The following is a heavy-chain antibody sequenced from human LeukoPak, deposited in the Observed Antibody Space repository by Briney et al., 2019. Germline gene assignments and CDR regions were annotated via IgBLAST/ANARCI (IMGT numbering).Heavy chain of an antibody. J-gene: IGHJ6*02. Sequence: PGGSLRLSCAASGFTFSSYGMHWVRQAPGKGLEWVAVISYDGSNKYYADSVKGRFTISRDNSKNTLYLQMNSLRAEDTSVYYCAREMGIAAAYYYYGMDVWGQGTTVTVSS. V-gene: IGHV3-30*03. CDR2: ISYDGSNK. CDR1: GFTFSSYG. D-gene: IGHD6-13*01. CDR3: AREMGIAAAYYYYGMDV.